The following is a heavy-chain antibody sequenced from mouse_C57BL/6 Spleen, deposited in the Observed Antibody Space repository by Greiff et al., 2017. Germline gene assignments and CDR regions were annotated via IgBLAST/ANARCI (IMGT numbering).Heavy chain of an antibody. CDR3: ARERAYGNYGFAY. CDR2: ISYDGSN. CDR1: GYSITSGYY. Sequence: ESGPGLVKPSQSLSLTCSVTGYSITSGYYWNWIRQFPGNKLEWMGYISYDGSNKYNPSLKNRISITRDTSKNQFFLKLNSVTTEDTATYYCARERAYGNYGFAYWGQGTLVTVSA. V-gene: IGHV3-6*01. J-gene: IGHJ3*01. D-gene: IGHD2-1*01.